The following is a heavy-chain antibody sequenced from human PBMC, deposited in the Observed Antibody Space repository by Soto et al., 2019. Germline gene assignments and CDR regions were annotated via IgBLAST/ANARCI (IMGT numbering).Heavy chain of an antibody. Sequence: LRLSCAASGFTFSSYWMHWVRQAPGKGLVWVSRINSDGSSTSYADSVKGRFTISRDNAKNTLYLQMNSLRAEDTAVYYCASHSPNEDYYYYMDVWGKGTTVTVSS. J-gene: IGHJ6*03. CDR3: ASHSPNEDYYYYMDV. CDR1: GFTFSSYW. CDR2: INSDGSST. D-gene: IGHD2-8*01. V-gene: IGHV3-74*01.